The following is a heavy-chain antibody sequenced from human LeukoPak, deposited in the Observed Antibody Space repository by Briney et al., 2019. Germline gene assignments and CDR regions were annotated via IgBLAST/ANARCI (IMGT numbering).Heavy chain of an antibody. CDR1: GGSISSYY. D-gene: IGHD3-10*01. CDR2: IYYSGST. V-gene: IGHV4-59*01. CDR3: ARVNYDYYYGAFCDY. Sequence: PSATLSLTCTVAGGSISSYYWSWIRQPPGKGLEWIGYIYYSGSTNYNPSLKSRVTISVDTSKNQFSLKLSSVTAADTAVYYCARVNYDYYYGAFCDYWGQGPLVTVSS. J-gene: IGHJ4*02.